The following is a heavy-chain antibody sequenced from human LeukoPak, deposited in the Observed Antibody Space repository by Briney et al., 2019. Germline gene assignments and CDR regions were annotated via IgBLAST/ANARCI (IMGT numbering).Heavy chain of an antibody. D-gene: IGHD6-13*01. Sequence: SETLSLTCTVSGGSISIYYWSWIRQPAGKGLEWIGRIYTSGSTNYNPSLKSRVTMSVDTSKNQFSLKLSSVTAADTAVYYCARDWAAAGTASRDWFDPWGQGTLVTVSS. V-gene: IGHV4-4*07. CDR3: ARDWAAAGTASRDWFDP. CDR1: GGSISIYY. CDR2: IYTSGST. J-gene: IGHJ5*02.